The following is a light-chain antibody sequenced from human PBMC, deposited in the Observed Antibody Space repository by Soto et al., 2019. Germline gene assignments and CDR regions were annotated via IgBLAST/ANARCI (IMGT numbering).Light chain of an antibody. CDR3: AAWDDSLSGL. Sequence: SVLPQAPSASGTPGQRVTISCSGSSSNIGSNYVYWYQQLPGTAPKLLIYRNNQRPSGVPDRFSGSKSGTSASLAISGLRSEDEADYYCAAWDDSLSGLFGTGTKVTVL. J-gene: IGLJ1*01. CDR1: SSNIGSNY. CDR2: RNN. V-gene: IGLV1-47*01.